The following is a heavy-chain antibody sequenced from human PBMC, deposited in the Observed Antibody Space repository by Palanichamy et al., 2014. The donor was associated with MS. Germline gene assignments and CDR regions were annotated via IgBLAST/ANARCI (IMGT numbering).Heavy chain of an antibody. CDR1: GYTFTDHA. D-gene: IGHD3-10*01. Sequence: QVQLVQSGAEVQNPGASLKVSCKASGYTFTDHAMHWVRQAPGQRLEWMGWIYTGSGVTTYSRKFQGRVTITRDTSADTAYIELSSLRSEDTAFYYCARGFDGSFDYWGQGILVTVSS. J-gene: IGHJ4*02. V-gene: IGHV1-3*04. CDR2: IYTGSGVT. CDR3: ARGFDGSFDY.